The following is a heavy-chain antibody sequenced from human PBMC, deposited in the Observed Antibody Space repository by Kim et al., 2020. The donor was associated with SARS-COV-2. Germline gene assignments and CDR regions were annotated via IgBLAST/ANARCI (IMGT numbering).Heavy chain of an antibody. J-gene: IGHJ2*01. Sequence: GGSLRLSCAASGFTFSSYEMNWVRQAPGKGLEWVSYISSSGSTIYYADSVKGRFTISRDNAKNSLYLQMNSLRAEDTAVYYCARDYYDFWSGPTGDYWYFDLWGRGTLVTVSS. CDR3: ARDYYDFWSGPTGDYWYFDL. V-gene: IGHV3-48*03. D-gene: IGHD3-3*01. CDR2: ISSSGSTI. CDR1: GFTFSSYE.